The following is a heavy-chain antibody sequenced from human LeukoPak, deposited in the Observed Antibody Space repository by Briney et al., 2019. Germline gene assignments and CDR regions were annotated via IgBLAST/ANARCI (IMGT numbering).Heavy chain of an antibody. CDR2: IIPIFGTA. J-gene: IGHJ3*02. V-gene: IGHV1-69*13. CDR1: GGTFSSYA. D-gene: IGHD1-14*01. Sequence: ASVKVSCKASGGTFSSYAISWVRQAPGQGLEWMGGIIPIFGTANYAQKFQGRVTITADESTSTAYMELSSLRSEDTAVYYCARYTPATSAFDIWGQGTMVTVSS. CDR3: ARYTPATSAFDI.